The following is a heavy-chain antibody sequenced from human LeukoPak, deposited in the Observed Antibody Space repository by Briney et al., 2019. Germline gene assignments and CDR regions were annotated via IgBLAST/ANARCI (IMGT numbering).Heavy chain of an antibody. CDR2: ISVSGNT. Sequence: GALRLSCAASGFTLSSYAMSWVRQGPGKGREWVSAISVSGNTYHADSVKGRFTISRDSSKNTLFLQMKSLRAEDTAVYYCAKDVGSTIDTSGYYYRNRKGAIDMWGQGTRVTVSS. J-gene: IGHJ3*02. CDR3: AKDVGSTIDTSGYYYRNRKGAIDM. D-gene: IGHD3-22*01. V-gene: IGHV3-23*01. CDR1: GFTLSSYA.